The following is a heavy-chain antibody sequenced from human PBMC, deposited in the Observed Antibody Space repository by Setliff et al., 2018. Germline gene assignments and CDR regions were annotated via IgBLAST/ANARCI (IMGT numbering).Heavy chain of an antibody. V-gene: IGHV3-30*03. J-gene: IGHJ4*02. Sequence: SLRLSCEGPGFSFSSYGLHWVRQTPGKGLEWVAVISYDGSRKFHADSVKGRFTISRDNSKKTLYLQMNSLRGDDTAVYYCARHYYYDSSGYLALGYWGQGTLVTVSS. D-gene: IGHD3-22*01. CDR1: GFSFSSYG. CDR2: ISYDGSRK. CDR3: ARHYYYDSSGYLALGY.